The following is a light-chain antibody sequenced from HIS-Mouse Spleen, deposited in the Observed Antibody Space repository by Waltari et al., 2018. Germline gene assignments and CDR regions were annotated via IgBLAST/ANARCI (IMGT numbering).Light chain of an antibody. Sequence: QSALTQPPSASGSPGQSVTISCTGTSSDVGGYNYVSWYQQHPGKAPKVMTYEVSKRPSGVPDRFSGSKSGNTASLTVSELQAEDEADYYCSSYAGSNNLVFGGGTKLTVL. J-gene: IGLJ2*01. CDR1: SSDVGGYNY. CDR3: SSYAGSNNLV. CDR2: EVS. V-gene: IGLV2-8*01.